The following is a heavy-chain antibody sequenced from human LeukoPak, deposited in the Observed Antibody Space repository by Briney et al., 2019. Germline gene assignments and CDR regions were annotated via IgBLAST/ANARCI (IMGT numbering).Heavy chain of an antibody. Sequence: SETLSLTCIVSGGSVSSGSYYWSWIRQPPGTGLEWIAYIYYSGSTNYNPSLTSRVTVSVDTSKNQFSLELSSVTAADTAVYYCARKFRRRKLNWFDPWGQGTLVTVSS. CDR3: ARKFRRRKLNWFDP. CDR1: GGSVSSGSYY. CDR2: IYYSGST. J-gene: IGHJ5*02. V-gene: IGHV4-61*01.